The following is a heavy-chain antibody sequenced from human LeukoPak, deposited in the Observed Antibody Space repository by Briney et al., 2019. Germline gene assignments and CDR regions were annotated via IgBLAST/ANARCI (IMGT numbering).Heavy chain of an antibody. D-gene: IGHD2/OR15-2a*01. CDR1: GFTFSRYW. V-gene: IGHV3-74*01. Sequence: GGSLRLSCAASGFTFSRYWMHWLRQAPGKGLVWVSRISTDGSSKTHADSVKGQFTISRDNGRNTLYLQMYSLRAEGTAVYYCASYLTSIPSGMDVWGEGPTVTVSS. J-gene: IGHJ6*04. CDR2: ISTDGSSK. CDR3: ASYLTSIPSGMDV.